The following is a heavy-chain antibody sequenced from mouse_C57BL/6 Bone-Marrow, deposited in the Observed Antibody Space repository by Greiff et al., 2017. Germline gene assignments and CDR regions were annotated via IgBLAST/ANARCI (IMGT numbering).Heavy chain of an antibody. CDR1: GFTFSSYA. Sequence: EVQGVESGGGLVKPGGSLKLSCAASGFTFSSYAMSWVRQTPEKRLEWVATISDGGSYTYYPDNVKGRFTISRDNAKNNLYLQMSHLKSEDTAMYYCAREITNFDYWGQGTTLTVSS. CDR2: ISDGGSYT. CDR3: AREITNFDY. V-gene: IGHV5-4*01. J-gene: IGHJ2*01. D-gene: IGHD2-4*01.